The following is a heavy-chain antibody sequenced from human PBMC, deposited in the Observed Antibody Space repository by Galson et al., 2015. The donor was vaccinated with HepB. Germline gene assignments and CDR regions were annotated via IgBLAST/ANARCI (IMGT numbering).Heavy chain of an antibody. CDR1: GFIFSTYG. D-gene: IGHD3-22*01. J-gene: IGHJ4*02. Sequence: SLRLSCAASGFIFSTYGMHWVRQAPGKGLEWVAVIWYDGSNKYYADSVKGRFTISRDNSKNTLYLQMNSLRAEDTAVYYCAKDEEDDSSGYYPDGPFDYWGQGTLVTVSS. CDR2: IWYDGSNK. CDR3: AKDEEDDSSGYYPDGPFDY. V-gene: IGHV3-33*06.